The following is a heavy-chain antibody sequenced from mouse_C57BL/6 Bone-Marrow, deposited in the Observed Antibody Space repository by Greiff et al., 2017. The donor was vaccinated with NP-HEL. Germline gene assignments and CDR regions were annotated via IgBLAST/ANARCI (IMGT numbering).Heavy chain of an antibody. CDR2: ISNLAYSI. V-gene: IGHV5-15*01. Sequence: EVMLVESGGGLVQPGGSLKLSCAASGFTFSDYGMAWVRQAPRKGPEWVAFISNLAYSIYYADTVTGRFTISRENAKNTLYLEMSSLRSEDTAMYYCARLDWVAYWGQGTLVTVSA. CDR1: GFTFSDYG. J-gene: IGHJ3*01. CDR3: ARLDWVAY.